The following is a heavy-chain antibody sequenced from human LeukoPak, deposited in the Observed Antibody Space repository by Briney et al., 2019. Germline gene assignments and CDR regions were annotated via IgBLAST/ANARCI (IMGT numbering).Heavy chain of an antibody. CDR1: GDSISSRSYY. V-gene: IGHV4-39*07. D-gene: IGHD6-19*01. Sequence: SETLSLTCTVSGDSISSRSYYWGWIRQPPGKGLEWIGSIYYSGSTYYNPSLKSRVTISVDTSKNQFSLKLSSVTAADTAVYYCARSSPQWLVPSFDYWGQGTLVTVSS. CDR2: IYYSGST. CDR3: ARSSPQWLVPSFDY. J-gene: IGHJ4*02.